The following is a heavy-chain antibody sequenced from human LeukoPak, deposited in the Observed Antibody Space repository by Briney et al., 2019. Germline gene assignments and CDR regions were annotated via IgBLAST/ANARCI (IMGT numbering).Heavy chain of an antibody. CDR3: ARSTGSSGYYYGD. Sequence: NPSETLSLTCTVSGGSISSYYWSWIRQPPGKGLEWIGYIYYSGSTNYNPSLKSRVTISVDTSKNQFSLKLSSVTAADTAVYYCARSTGSSGYYYGDWGQGTLVTVSS. V-gene: IGHV4-59*01. D-gene: IGHD3-22*01. CDR1: GGSISSYY. CDR2: IYYSGST. J-gene: IGHJ4*02.